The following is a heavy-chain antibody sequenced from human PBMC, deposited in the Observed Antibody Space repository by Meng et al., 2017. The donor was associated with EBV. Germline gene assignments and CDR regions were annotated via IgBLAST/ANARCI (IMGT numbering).Heavy chain of an antibody. V-gene: IGHV1-69*06. CDR2: IIPIFGTA. J-gene: IGHJ4*02. D-gene: IGHD6-13*01. CDR3: ARAEIAAAGRLDY. Sequence: QGQLVQSGCEVKNPGSSVEVSCKASGVTFSSYVISWVRQAPGQGLEWMGGIIPIFGTANYAQKFQGRATITADKSTSTAYMELSSLRSEDTAVYYCARAEIAAAGRLDYWGQGTLVTVSS. CDR1: GVTFSSYV.